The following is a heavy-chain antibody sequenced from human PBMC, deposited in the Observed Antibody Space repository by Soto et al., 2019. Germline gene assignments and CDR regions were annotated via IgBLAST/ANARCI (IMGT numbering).Heavy chain of an antibody. CDR3: ARVKAYDSSGYSPDAGMDV. CDR1: GYTFTGYY. J-gene: IGHJ6*02. D-gene: IGHD3-22*01. CDR2: INPNSGGT. V-gene: IGHV1-2*04. Sequence: ASVTVSCKASGYTFTGYYMNWVRQAPGQGLEWMGWINPNSGGTNYAQKFQGWVTMTRDTSISTAYMELSRLRSDDTAVYYCARVKAYDSSGYSPDAGMDVWGQGTTVTVSS.